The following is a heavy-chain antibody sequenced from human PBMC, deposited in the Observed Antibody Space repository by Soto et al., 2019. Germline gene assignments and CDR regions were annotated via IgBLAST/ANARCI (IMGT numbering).Heavy chain of an antibody. D-gene: IGHD1-1*01. Sequence: GGSLRLSCAASGFTFSSYAMSWVRQAPGKGLEWVSAISGSGGSTYYADSVKGRFTISRDNSKNTLYLQMNSLRAEDTAVYYCAKDRELDNYYYYMDVWGKGTTVTVSS. J-gene: IGHJ6*03. CDR2: ISGSGGST. V-gene: IGHV3-23*01. CDR3: AKDRELDNYYYYMDV. CDR1: GFTFSSYA.